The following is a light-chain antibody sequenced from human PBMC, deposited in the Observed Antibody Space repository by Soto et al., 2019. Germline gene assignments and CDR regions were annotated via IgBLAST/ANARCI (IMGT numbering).Light chain of an antibody. CDR2: GAS. CDR3: PQYGSPPVT. Sequence: ERVFTQSPGSVSLAGGGRVTLSCRPSQSVSSTYLAWYQQKPGQAPRLLIYGASSRATGVPDRFSGSGSGTDFTLTISRLEPEDFAVYFCPQYGSPPVTFVQGTKVDIK. CDR1: QSVSSTY. V-gene: IGKV3-20*01. J-gene: IGKJ1*01.